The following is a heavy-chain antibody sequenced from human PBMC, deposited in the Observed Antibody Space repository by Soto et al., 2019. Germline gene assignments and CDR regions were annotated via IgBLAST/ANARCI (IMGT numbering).Heavy chain of an antibody. CDR1: GFTFSDYY. D-gene: IGHD1-1*01. V-gene: IGHV3-11*01. J-gene: IGHJ4*02. CDR2: ITSDGRPI. CDR3: AGGEMSTISFDY. Sequence: QVQLVESGGGLVKPGGSLRLSCAASGFTFSDYYMSWIRQAPGKGLEWVSYITSDGRPIYYADSVRGRFTISRDSAKNSVSLQMNSLRAEDTAMYYCAGGEMSTISFDYWGQGTLVTVSS.